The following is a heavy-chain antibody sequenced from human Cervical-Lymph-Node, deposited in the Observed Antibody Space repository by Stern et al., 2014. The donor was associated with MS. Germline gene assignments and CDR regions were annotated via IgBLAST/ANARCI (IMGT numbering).Heavy chain of an antibody. V-gene: IGHV4-59*01. Sequence: QLQLQESGPGLVKPSETLSLTCTVSGGSISSYYWSWIRQPPGKGLEWIGDIYYSGSTNYNPSLKSRVTISVDTSKNQFSLKLSSVTAADTAVYYCARSNSSGWYDYYGMDVWGQGTTVTVSS. CDR1: GGSISSYY. J-gene: IGHJ6*02. D-gene: IGHD6-19*01. CDR2: IYYSGST. CDR3: ARSNSSGWYDYYGMDV.